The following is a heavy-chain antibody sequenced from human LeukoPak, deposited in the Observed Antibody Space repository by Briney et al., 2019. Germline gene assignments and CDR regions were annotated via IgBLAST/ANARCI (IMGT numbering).Heavy chain of an antibody. D-gene: IGHD6-19*01. CDR3: ARVPQQWRYWYFDL. CDR1: SDSISSSSYY. V-gene: IGHV4-39*07. Sequence: SETLSLTCTVSSDSISSSSYYWGWLRQPPGRGLEWIGTIYYSGSTYYNPSLKSRVTISVDTSKNQFSLKLSSVTAADTAVYYCARVPQQWRYWYFDLWGRGTLVTVSS. CDR2: IYYSGST. J-gene: IGHJ2*01.